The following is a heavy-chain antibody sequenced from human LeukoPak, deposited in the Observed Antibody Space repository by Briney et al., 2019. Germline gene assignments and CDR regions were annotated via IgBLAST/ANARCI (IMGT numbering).Heavy chain of an antibody. CDR1: GFTFSSYA. CDR2: ISGSGSST. D-gene: IGHD2-15*01. CDR3: AKEYCSGGSCYRGGFAFDI. J-gene: IGHJ3*02. V-gene: IGHV3-23*01. Sequence: GGSLRLSCAASGFTFSSYAMSWVRQAPGKGLEWVSAISGSGSSTYYADSVKGRFTISRDNSKNTLYLQMNSLRAEDTAVYYCAKEYCSGGSCYRGGFAFDIWGQGTMVTVSS.